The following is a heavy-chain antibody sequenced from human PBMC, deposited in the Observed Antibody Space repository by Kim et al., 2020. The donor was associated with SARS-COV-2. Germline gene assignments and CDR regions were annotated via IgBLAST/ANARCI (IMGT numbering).Heavy chain of an antibody. CDR2: VNNGGNA. CDR3: AKDHPSSGWPTFDS. J-gene: IGHJ4*02. Sequence: GGSLRLSCAASGFTFSRYAMSWVRQAQGKGPEWIAAVNNGGNAYYANSAKGRFTVSRDNNRNTLDLQMNSLTAEDTALYFCAKDHPSSGWPTFDSWGQGTLVTVSS. CDR1: GFTFSRYA. D-gene: IGHD6-19*01. V-gene: IGHV3-23*01.